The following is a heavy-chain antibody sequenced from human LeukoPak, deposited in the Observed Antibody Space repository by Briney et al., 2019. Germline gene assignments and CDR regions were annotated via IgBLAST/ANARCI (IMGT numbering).Heavy chain of an antibody. CDR3: ANYRSRFGESNPQYFDY. Sequence: GGSLRLSCAASAFTFSSYAMSWIRQAPGKGLEWVSAISRSGGSTYYADSVKGRFTISRDNSKNTLYLQMNSLRAEDTAVYYCANYRSRFGESNPQYFDYWGQGTLVTVSS. CDR2: ISRSGGST. J-gene: IGHJ4*02. D-gene: IGHD3-10*01. CDR1: AFTFSSYA. V-gene: IGHV3-23*01.